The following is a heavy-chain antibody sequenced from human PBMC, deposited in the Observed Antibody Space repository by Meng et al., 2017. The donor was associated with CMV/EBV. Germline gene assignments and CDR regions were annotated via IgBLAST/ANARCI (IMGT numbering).Heavy chain of an antibody. CDR2: INHSGSA. V-gene: IGHV4-34*01. Sequence: TCPLYGGSFSGYYWRWIRQPPGKGLEWIGEINHSGSANYSPSLKSRVTISVDTSKNQFSLKLSSVTAADTAVYYCARGQRWLQPIDYWGQGTLVTVSS. CDR3: ARGQRWLQPIDY. D-gene: IGHD5-24*01. J-gene: IGHJ4*02. CDR1: GGSFSGYY.